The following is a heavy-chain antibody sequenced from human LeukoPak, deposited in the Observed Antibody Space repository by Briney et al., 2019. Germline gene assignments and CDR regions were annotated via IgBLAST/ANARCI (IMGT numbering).Heavy chain of an antibody. V-gene: IGHV1-69*05. CDR1: GGTFSSYA. CDR2: IIPIFGTA. Sequence: GSSVKVSCKASGGTFSSYAISWVRQAPGQGLEWMGGIIPIFGTANYAQKFQGRVTITTDESTCTAYMELSSLRSEDTAVYYCAANRLEWLLGYYYYMDVWGKGTTVTVSS. CDR3: AANRLEWLLGYYYYMDV. D-gene: IGHD3-3*01. J-gene: IGHJ6*03.